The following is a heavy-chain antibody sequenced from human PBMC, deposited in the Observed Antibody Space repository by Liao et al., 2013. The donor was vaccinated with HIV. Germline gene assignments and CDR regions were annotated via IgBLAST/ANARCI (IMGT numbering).Heavy chain of an antibody. D-gene: IGHD3-3*01. CDR1: GGSISGYF. J-gene: IGHJ2*01. CDR3: ARAYTIFGVKAHWYFDL. V-gene: IGHV4-4*08. CDR2: IHFDGTT. Sequence: QVQLQESGSGLVKPSETLSLTCTVSGGSISGYFWSWVRQPPGKGLEWIGRIHFDGTTNHNPSLMSRVSISLDTSRNEVSLSLTSVTAADTAVYYCARAYTIFGVKAHWYFDLWGRGTLVAVSS.